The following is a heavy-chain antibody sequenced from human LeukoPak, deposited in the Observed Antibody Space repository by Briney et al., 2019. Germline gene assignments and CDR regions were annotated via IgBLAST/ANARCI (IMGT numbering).Heavy chain of an antibody. J-gene: IGHJ4*02. CDR3: ATSTLG. CDR2: ISYDGSNK. CDR1: GFTFSSYA. Sequence: GGSLRLSCAASGFTFSSYAMHWVRQAPGKGLEWVAVISYDGSNKYYADSVKGRFTISRDNAKNSLYLQMNSLRAEDTAVYYCATSTLGWGQGTLVTVSS. D-gene: IGHD2-2*01. V-gene: IGHV3-30*04.